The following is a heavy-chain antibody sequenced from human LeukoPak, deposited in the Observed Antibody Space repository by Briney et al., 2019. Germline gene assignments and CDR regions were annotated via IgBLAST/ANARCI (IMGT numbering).Heavy chain of an antibody. CDR2: ITAGSSST. CDR1: GFTFSTYA. Sequence: GGSLRLSCVASGFTFSTYAMSWVRQAPGKGLEWVSSITAGSSSTYYADSVKGRFTISRDNSKNTLYLQMNSLRAEDTALYYCAKRDSSESYYFDCWGQGTLVTVSS. CDR3: AKRDSSESYYFDC. V-gene: IGHV3-23*01. J-gene: IGHJ4*02. D-gene: IGHD3-10*01.